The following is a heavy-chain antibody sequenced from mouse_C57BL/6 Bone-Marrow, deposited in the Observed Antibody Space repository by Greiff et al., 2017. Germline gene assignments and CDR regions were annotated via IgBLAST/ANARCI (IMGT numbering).Heavy chain of an antibody. CDR2: INPNYGTT. CDR1: GYSFTDYN. V-gene: IGHV1-39*01. D-gene: IGHD1-1*01. Sequence: HLVESGPELVKPGASVKISCKASGYSFTDYNMNWVKQSNGKSLEWIGVINPNYGTTSYNQKFKGKATLTVDQSSSTAYMQLNSLTSEDSAVYYCARWDYGSSYYWYFDVWGTGTTVTVSS. J-gene: IGHJ1*03. CDR3: ARWDYGSSYYWYFDV.